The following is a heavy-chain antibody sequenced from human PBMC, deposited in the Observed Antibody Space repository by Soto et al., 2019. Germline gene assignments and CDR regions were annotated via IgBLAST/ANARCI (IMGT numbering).Heavy chain of an antibody. D-gene: IGHD3-10*01. CDR1: GGSISSSSYY. Sequence: PSETLSLTCTVSGGSISSSSYYWSWIRQPPGKGLECIGYIYYSGSTYYNPSLKSRVTISVDTSKNQFSLKLSSVTAADTAVYYCASRKSSPYFDYWGQGTLVTVSS. V-gene: IGHV4-30-4*01. J-gene: IGHJ4*02. CDR2: IYYSGST. CDR3: ASRKSSPYFDY.